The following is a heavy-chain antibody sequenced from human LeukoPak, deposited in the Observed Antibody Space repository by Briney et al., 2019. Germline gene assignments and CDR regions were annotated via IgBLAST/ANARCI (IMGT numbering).Heavy chain of an antibody. CDR1: GGSISSSSYY. V-gene: IGHV4-39*01. CDR2: IYYSGST. D-gene: IGHD2-8*01. J-gene: IGHJ4*02. Sequence: KPSATLSLTCTVSGGSISSSSYYWGWIRQPPGKGLEWIGSIYYSGSTYYNPSLKSQVTISVDTSKNQFSLKLSSVTAADTAVYYCARQVYSSNFDYWGQGTLVTVSS. CDR3: ARQVYSSNFDY.